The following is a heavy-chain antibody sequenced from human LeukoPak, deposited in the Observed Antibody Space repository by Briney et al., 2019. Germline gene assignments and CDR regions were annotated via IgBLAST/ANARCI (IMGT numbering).Heavy chain of an antibody. J-gene: IGHJ4*02. CDR2: INPNSGGT. D-gene: IGHD6-19*01. Sequence: ASVKVSCKASGYTFTGYYMHWVRQAPGQGLEWMGWINPNSGGTNYAQKFQGRVTMTRDTSISTAYMELRSLRSDDTAVYYCARVSGSVAGYIDYWGQGTLVTVSS. CDR1: GYTFTGYY. V-gene: IGHV1-2*02. CDR3: ARVSGSVAGYIDY.